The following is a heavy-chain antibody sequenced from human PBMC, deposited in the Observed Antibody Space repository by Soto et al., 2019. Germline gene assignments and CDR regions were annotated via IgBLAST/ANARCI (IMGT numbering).Heavy chain of an antibody. J-gene: IGHJ4*02. CDR3: ATSVDGDYGDY. CDR1: GGSFSGYY. CDR2: INHSGST. V-gene: IGHV4-34*01. D-gene: IGHD4-17*01. Sequence: QVQLQQWGAGLLKPAETLSLTCAVYGGSFSGYYWSWIRQPPGKGLEWIGDINHSGSTNYNPSLKSRVTISVDTSKNQSALKLSSVTAADTAVYYCATSVDGDYGDYWGQGTLVTVSS.